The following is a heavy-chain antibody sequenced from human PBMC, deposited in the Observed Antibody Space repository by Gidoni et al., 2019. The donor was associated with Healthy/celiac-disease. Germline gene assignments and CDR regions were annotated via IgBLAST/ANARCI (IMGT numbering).Heavy chain of an antibody. D-gene: IGHD6-6*01. CDR3: ARGLSIAAHDY. V-gene: IGHV3-33*01. CDR1: GFTFSSYG. J-gene: IGHJ4*02. Sequence: QVQLVESGGGVVQPGRSLRLSCAASGFTFSSYGMHWVRQAPGKGLEWVAVIWYDGSNKYYADSVKGRFTISRDNSKNTLYLQMNSLRAEDTAVYYCARGLSIAAHDYWGQGTLVTVSS. CDR2: IWYDGSNK.